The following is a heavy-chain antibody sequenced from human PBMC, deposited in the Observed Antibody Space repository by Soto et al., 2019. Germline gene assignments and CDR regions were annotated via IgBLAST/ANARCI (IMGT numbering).Heavy chain of an antibody. CDR2: INPSGGST. D-gene: IGHD3-3*01. V-gene: IGHV1-46*01. Sequence: GASVKVSCKASGYTFTSYYMHWVRQAPGQGLEWMGIINPSGGSTSYAQKFQGRVTMTRDTSTSTVYMELSSLRSEDTAVYYCARDRGRITIFGVVPYPFDPWGQGTLVTVSS. J-gene: IGHJ5*02. CDR1: GYTFTSYY. CDR3: ARDRGRITIFGVVPYPFDP.